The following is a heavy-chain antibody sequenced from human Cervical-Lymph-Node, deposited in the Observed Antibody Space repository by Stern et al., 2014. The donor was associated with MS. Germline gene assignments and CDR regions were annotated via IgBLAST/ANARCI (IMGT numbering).Heavy chain of an antibody. CDR2: ITNVGSS. CDR3: ARDTSSPERSDW. Sequence: EVHLVESGGGVIQPGGSLRLSCTASGFTVRRDYMTWVRQAPGKGLEWVSLITNVGSSFYTASVEGRFTSSRDDSKNAVYLHITSLRAEDTAMYYCARDTSSPERSDWWGQGTLVTVSS. V-gene: IGHV3-53*01. D-gene: IGHD1-1*01. CDR1: GFTVRRDY. J-gene: IGHJ4*02.